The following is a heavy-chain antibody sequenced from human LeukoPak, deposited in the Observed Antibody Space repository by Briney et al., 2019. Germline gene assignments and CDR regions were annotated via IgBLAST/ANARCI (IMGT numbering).Heavy chain of an antibody. CDR2: ISAYNGNT. CDR3: ARRMDRYYDILTGYFTDTYYFDY. CDR1: GYTFTGYY. V-gene: IGHV1-18*04. J-gene: IGHJ4*02. D-gene: IGHD3-9*01. Sequence: ASVKVSCKASGYTFTGYYMHWVRQAPGQGLEWMGWISAYNGNTNYAQKLQGRVTMTTDTSTSTAYMELTSLRSDDTAVYYCARRMDRYYDILTGYFTDTYYFDYWGQGTLVTVSS.